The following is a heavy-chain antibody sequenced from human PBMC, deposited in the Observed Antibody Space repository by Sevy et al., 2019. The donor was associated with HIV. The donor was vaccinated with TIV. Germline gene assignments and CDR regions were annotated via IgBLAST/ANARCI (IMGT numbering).Heavy chain of an antibody. Sequence: GPVKVSCKASGYTFTNYGISWVRQAPGQGLEWMGWISGYNGNTNYAQKFQGRVTMTTDTSTSTAYMELRSLRSDDTAVYYCARERWAFDIWGQWTMVTVSS. J-gene: IGHJ3*02. D-gene: IGHD2-15*01. CDR3: ARERWAFDI. V-gene: IGHV1-18*01. CDR1: GYTFTNYG. CDR2: ISGYNGNT.